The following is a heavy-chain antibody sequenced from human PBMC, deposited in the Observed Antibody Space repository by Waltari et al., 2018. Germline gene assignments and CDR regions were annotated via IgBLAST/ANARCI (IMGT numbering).Heavy chain of an antibody. CDR1: GFTFSGYG. D-gene: IGHD4-17*01. Sequence: EVPLVESGGGLVQPGGSLRLSWAASGFTFSGYGMHWVRQAPGKGLVWVSRINGDGRNTNYADSVKGRFTISRDNAKNTLYLQMNSLRAEDTAVYYCVRGGGTYGDWDYWGLGTLVTVSS. CDR2: INGDGRNT. CDR3: VRGGGTYGDWDY. J-gene: IGHJ4*02. V-gene: IGHV3-74*01.